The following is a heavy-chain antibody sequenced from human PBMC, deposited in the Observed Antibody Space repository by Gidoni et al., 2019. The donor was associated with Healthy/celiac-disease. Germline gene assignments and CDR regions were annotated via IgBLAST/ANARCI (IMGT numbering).Heavy chain of an antibody. D-gene: IGHD2-21*02. J-gene: IGHJ4*02. V-gene: IGHV3-21*06. CDR3: TRETLRQGDY. Sequence: DSVKGRFTISRDNAKNSLYLQMNSLRAEDTAVYYCTRETLRQGDYWGQGTLVTVSS.